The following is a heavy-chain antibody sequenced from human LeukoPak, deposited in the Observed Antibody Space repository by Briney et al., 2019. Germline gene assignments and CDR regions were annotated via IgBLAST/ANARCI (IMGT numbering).Heavy chain of an antibody. V-gene: IGHV4-59*01. D-gene: IGHD3-10*01. Sequence: PGGSLRLSCAASGFTFSNYAMSWIRQPPGKGLEWIGYIFYTGSTNYNPSLKSRLTISVDTSNNHFSLKLTSVTAADTAVYFCARGHRDMDYWGQGTLVTVSS. J-gene: IGHJ4*02. CDR1: GFTFSNYA. CDR2: IFYTGST. CDR3: ARGHRDMDY.